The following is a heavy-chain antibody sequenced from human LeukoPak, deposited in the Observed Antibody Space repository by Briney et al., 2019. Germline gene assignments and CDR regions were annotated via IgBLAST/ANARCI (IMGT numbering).Heavy chain of an antibody. D-gene: IGHD3-10*01. J-gene: IGHJ4*02. V-gene: IGHV4-38-2*02. Sequence: SETLSLTCAVSGYSISTDYHWGWIRQPPGKGLEWIGAMHHSGSTYYNPSLKSRVTISVDTSKNRVSLKLNSVTAADTAVYYCARDRSYYTFDYWGQGTLVVVSA. CDR3: ARDRSYYTFDY. CDR2: MHHSGST. CDR1: GYSISTDYH.